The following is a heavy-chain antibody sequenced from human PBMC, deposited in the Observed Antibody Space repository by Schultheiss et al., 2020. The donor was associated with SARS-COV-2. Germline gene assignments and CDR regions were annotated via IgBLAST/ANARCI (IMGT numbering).Heavy chain of an antibody. V-gene: IGHV4-59*01. CDR3: ARGRGYYDSSGSDAIDI. CDR1: GGSLSRYY. D-gene: IGHD3-22*01. CDR2: IFYSGST. J-gene: IGHJ3*02. Sequence: SETLSLTCTVSGGSLSRYYWSWIRQPPGKGLEWIGYIFYSGSTNYNPSLKSRVTISVVTSNNQSSLKLGSVTAANTAVYYCARGRGYYDSSGSDAIDIWGQGTMVTVSS.